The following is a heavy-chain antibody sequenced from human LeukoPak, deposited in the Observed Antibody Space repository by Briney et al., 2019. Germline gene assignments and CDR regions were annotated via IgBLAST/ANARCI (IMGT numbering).Heavy chain of an antibody. J-gene: IGHJ4*02. CDR2: ISYDGSNK. CDR3: AKGYYYADDY. V-gene: IGHV3-30*18. Sequence: PGRSLRLSCAASGFTFSSYGMHWVRQAPGKGLEWVAVISYDGSNKYYADSVKGRFTISRDNSKNTLYLQMNSLRAKDTAVYYCAKGYYYADDYWGQGTLVTVSS. CDR1: GFTFSSYG. D-gene: IGHD3-10*01.